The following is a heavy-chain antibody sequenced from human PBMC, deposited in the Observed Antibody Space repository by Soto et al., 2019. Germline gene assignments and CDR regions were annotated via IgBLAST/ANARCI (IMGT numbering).Heavy chain of an antibody. CDR3: TRGTPRVQWFYT. CDR1: GGAVSSGTYN. CDR2: IYFTGST. J-gene: IGHJ5*02. V-gene: IGHV4-61*01. Sequence: PSETLSLTCTVSGGAVSSGTYNWSCIRQPPGKGLEWIGHIYFTGSTNYNPSLKSRVTMSLDTSRNQFSLKLSSVPAADTAVYYCTRGTPRVQWFYTWGLGTLVTVSS.